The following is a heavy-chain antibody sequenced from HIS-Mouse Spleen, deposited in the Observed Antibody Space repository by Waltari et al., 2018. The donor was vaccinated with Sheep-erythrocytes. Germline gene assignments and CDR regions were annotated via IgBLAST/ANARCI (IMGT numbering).Heavy chain of an antibody. CDR2: INPNRGGT. CDR3: ARDYDIVVVPAARGFDY. CDR1: GYTFTGYY. D-gene: IGHD2-2*01. Sequence: QVQLVQSGAEVKKPGASVKVSCKASGYTFTGYYMHWVRQAPGQGLEWMGWINPNRGGTNYAQKFQGRVTMTRDTSISTAYMELSRLRSDDTAVYYCARDYDIVVVPAARGFDYWGQGTLVTVSS. J-gene: IGHJ4*02. V-gene: IGHV1-2*02.